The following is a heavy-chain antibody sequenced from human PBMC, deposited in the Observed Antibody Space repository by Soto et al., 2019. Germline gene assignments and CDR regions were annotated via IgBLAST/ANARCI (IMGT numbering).Heavy chain of an antibody. V-gene: IGHV1-69*13. D-gene: IGHD2-2*01. J-gene: IGHJ6*02. Sequence: SLKVSCKASGGTFSSYAISWVRQAPGQGLEWMGGIIPIFGTANYAQKFQGRVTITADESTSTAYMELSSLRSEDTAVYYCARGYCSSTSCYRNYYYYGMDVWGQGTTVTVSS. CDR2: IIPIFGTA. CDR1: GGTFSSYA. CDR3: ARGYCSSTSCYRNYYYYGMDV.